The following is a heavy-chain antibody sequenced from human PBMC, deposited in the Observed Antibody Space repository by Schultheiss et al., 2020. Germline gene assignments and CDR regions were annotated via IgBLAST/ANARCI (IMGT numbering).Heavy chain of an antibody. Sequence: GGSLRLSCAASGFTFSSYAMHWVRQAPGKGLEWVAVISYDGSNKYYADSVKGRFTISRDNSKNTLYLQMNSLRAEDTAVYYCASYINYDFWSGTDYGMDVWGQGTTVTVSS. V-gene: IGHV3-30-3*01. CDR1: GFTFSSYA. CDR3: ASYINYDFWSGTDYGMDV. D-gene: IGHD3-3*01. CDR2: ISYDGSNK. J-gene: IGHJ6*02.